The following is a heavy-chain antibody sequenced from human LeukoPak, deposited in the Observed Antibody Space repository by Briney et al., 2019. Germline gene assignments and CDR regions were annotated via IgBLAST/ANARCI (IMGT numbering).Heavy chain of an antibody. J-gene: IGHJ5*02. D-gene: IGHD6-6*01. CDR3: ARDLETLAARNELIWSNWIDP. CDR2: ISYDGSNK. CDR1: GFTFSSYG. V-gene: IGHV3-30*03. Sequence: GGSLRLSCAASGFTFSSYGMHWVRQAPGKGLEWVAVISYDGSNKYYADSVKGRLTISRDNSKNTLYLQMNSLRGDDTAMYYCARDLETLAARNELIWSNWIDPWGQGTLVTVSS.